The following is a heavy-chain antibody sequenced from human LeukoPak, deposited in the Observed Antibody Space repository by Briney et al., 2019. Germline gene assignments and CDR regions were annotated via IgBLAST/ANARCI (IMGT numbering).Heavy chain of an antibody. J-gene: IGHJ4*02. CDR2: LGTAGDT. V-gene: IGHV3-13*01. CDR1: GFILSNYA. Sequence: GGSLRLSCAASGFILSNYAMHWVRQPAGKGLEWVSALGTAGDTFYPGSVKDRFTISRDNSKNTLYLQMNSLRAEDTAMYYCARGYRSSWYDWGQGTLVTVSS. CDR3: ARGYRSSWYD. D-gene: IGHD6-13*01.